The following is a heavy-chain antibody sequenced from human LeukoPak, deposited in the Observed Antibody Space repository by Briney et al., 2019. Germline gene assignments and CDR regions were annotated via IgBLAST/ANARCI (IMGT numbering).Heavy chain of an antibody. CDR1: GYSFTSYW. J-gene: IGHJ3*02. CDR3: ATPRVLAAAADAFDI. CDR2: IYPGDSDT. Sequence: GESLKISCKGSGYSFTSYWIGWVRQMPGKGLEWMGIIYPGDSDTRYSPSFQGQVTISADKSISTAYLQWSSLKASDTAMYYCATPRVLAAAADAFDIWGQGTMVTVSS. V-gene: IGHV5-51*01. D-gene: IGHD6-13*01.